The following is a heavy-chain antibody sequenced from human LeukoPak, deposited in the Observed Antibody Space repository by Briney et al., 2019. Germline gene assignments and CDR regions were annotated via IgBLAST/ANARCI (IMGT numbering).Heavy chain of an antibody. V-gene: IGHV1-2*06. Sequence: GASVKVSCKASGYTFTCYYMHWVRQAPGQGLEWMGRINPNSGGTNYAQKFQGRVTMTRDTSISTAYMELSRLRSDDTAVYYCARDLRSSSGYYYAYWGQGTLVTVSS. J-gene: IGHJ4*02. D-gene: IGHD3-22*01. CDR2: INPNSGGT. CDR1: GYTFTCYY. CDR3: ARDLRSSSGYYYAY.